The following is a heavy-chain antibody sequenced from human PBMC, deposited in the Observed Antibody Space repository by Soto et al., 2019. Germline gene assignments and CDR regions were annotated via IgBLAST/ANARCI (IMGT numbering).Heavy chain of an antibody. V-gene: IGHV4-59*01. CDR2: IYYSGST. Sequence: SKTLSLTSTVSGGSISSYYWSWIRQPPGKGLEWIGYIYYSGSTNYNPSLKSRVTISVDTSKNQFSLKLSSVTAADTAVYYCARENMVRGVIGYYGMDVWGQGTTVT. D-gene: IGHD3-10*01. CDR1: GGSISSYY. J-gene: IGHJ6*02. CDR3: ARENMVRGVIGYYGMDV.